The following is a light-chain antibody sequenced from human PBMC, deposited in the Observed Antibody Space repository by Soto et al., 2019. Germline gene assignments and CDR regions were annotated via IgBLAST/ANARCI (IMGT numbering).Light chain of an antibody. V-gene: IGLV2-14*01. Sequence: QSALTQPASVSASPGQSITISCAGTSSDVGGWPHVSWYQQHPGKAPKLVIYEVSNRPSGVSSRFSGSKSGSTASLTISGLQAEDEGHYYCSSYTSTTTVVFGGGTKVTVL. CDR1: SSDVGGWPH. CDR2: EVS. CDR3: SSYTSTTTVV. J-gene: IGLJ2*01.